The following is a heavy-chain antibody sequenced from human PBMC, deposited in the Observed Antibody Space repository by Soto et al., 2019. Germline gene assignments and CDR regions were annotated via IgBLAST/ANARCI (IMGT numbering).Heavy chain of an antibody. J-gene: IGHJ4*02. V-gene: IGHV1-8*01. Sequence: ASVKVSCKASGYTFTSYDINWVRQATGQGLEWMGWMSPNSGNTGYAQKFQGRVTTTRNTSIGTAYMELSSLRSEDTAVYYCARGVSCGGDCYRDWGQGTPVTVSS. CDR1: GYTFTSYD. CDR3: ARGVSCGGDCYRD. D-gene: IGHD2-21*02. CDR2: MSPNSGNT.